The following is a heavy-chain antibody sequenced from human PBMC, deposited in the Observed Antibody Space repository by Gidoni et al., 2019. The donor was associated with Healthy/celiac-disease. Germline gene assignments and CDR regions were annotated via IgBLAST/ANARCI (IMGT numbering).Heavy chain of an antibody. CDR1: GVTFDDYA. J-gene: IGHJ6*02. V-gene: IGHV3-43D*03. CDR3: AKDIRDYGDYYYYGMDV. Sequence: EVQLVESGGVVVQPRGSLRLSCAASGVTFDDYAMHWVRQAPGKGLEWVSLISWDGGSTYYADSVKGRFTISRDNSKNSLYLQMNSLRAEDTALYYCAKDIRDYGDYYYYGMDVWGQGTTVTVSS. D-gene: IGHD4-17*01. CDR2: ISWDGGST.